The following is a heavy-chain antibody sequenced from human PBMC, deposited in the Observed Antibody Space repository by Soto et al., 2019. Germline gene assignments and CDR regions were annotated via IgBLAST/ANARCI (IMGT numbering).Heavy chain of an antibody. Sequence: VELVESGGGVVQPGRSLRLSCAASGFTFINYGIHWVRQAPGKGLEWVAVISYDGSKKHYAGSVRGRFTISRDNSKNTLHLQMNSLRPEDTAVYYCAKARAPWSVTTAFDYWGQGTLVTVSS. CDR1: GFTFINYG. D-gene: IGHD4-17*01. CDR2: ISYDGSKK. CDR3: AKARAPWSVTTAFDY. J-gene: IGHJ4*02. V-gene: IGHV3-30*18.